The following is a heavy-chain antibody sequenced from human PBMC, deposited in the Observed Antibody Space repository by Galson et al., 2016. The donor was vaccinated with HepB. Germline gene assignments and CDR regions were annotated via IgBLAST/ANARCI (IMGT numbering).Heavy chain of an antibody. J-gene: IGHJ4*02. CDR1: GFTFSSYG. CDR3: ARDQYVRGSGWYSASGC. Sequence: SLRLSCAASGFTFSSYGMHWVRQAPGKGLDWVAVILYDGSDKYYADSVKGRFPISRDNSKHTLYLQMNSLRAEDTAVYYCARDQYVRGSGWYSASGCWGQGTLVTVSS. CDR2: ILYDGSDK. D-gene: IGHD6-13*01. V-gene: IGHV3-30*03.